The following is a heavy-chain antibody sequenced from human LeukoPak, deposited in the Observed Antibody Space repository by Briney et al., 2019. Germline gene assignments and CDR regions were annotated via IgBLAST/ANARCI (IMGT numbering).Heavy chain of an antibody. Sequence: PSETLSLTCAVYGGSFSGYYWSWVRQPPGKGLEWIGEINHSGSTNYNPSLKSRVTIIVDTSKKQFSLKLRSMTAADTAVYYCARASVAGLHSYWGQGTLVTVSS. CDR2: INHSGST. D-gene: IGHD6-19*01. V-gene: IGHV4-34*01. CDR1: GGSFSGYY. CDR3: ARASVAGLHSY. J-gene: IGHJ4*02.